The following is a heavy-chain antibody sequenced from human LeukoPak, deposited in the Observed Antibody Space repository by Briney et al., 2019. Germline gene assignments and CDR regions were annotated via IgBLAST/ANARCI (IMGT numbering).Heavy chain of an antibody. CDR3: ARSITIFGVVHYYYGMDV. V-gene: IGHV1-8*01. CDR2: MNPNSGNT. CDR1: GYTFTSYD. D-gene: IGHD3-3*01. J-gene: IGHJ6*02. Sequence: ASVKVSCKASGYTFTSYDINWVRQATGQGLEWMGWMNPNSGNTGCAQKFQGRVTMTRNTSISTAYMELSSLRSEDTAVYYCARSITIFGVVHYYYGMDVWGQGTTVTVSS.